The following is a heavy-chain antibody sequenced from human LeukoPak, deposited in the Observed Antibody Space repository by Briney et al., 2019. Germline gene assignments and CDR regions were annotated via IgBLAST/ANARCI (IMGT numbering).Heavy chain of an antibody. D-gene: IGHD2-2*01. V-gene: IGHV3-23*01. J-gene: IGHJ6*02. CDR2: ISGSGGST. CDR1: GFTFSSYA. CDR3: AKAINPAYYYYGMDV. Sequence: GGSLRLSCAASGFTFSSYAMSWVRQAPGKGLEWVSAISGSGGSTYYADSVKGRFTISRDNSKNTLYLQMNSLRAEDTAVYYCAKAINPAYYYYGMDVWGQGTTVTVSS.